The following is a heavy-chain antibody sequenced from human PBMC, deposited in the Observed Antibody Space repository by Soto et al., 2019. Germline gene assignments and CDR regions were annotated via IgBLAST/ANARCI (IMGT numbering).Heavy chain of an antibody. Sequence: QVDLVQSGAEVKEPGASVRISCEASGYTFTSYGIHWVRQAPGQRLEWMGGINTGSSNTRYSPEFQARVTITRDTXXXXXXXXXXXXXXXXXXXXXXXXAMPTAGYIYFGQWGQGTLVTVSS. CDR3: XXAMPTAGYIYFGQ. J-gene: IGHJ4*02. V-gene: IGHV1-3*04. CDR1: GYTFTSYG. D-gene: IGHD3-9*01. CDR2: INTGSSNT.